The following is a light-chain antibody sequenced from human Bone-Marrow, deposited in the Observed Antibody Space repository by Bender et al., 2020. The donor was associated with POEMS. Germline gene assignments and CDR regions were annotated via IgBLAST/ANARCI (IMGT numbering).Light chain of an antibody. Sequence: QSALTRPRSVSGSPGQSVSISCTGSYNDVGAYNYVSWYQLRPGKAPKLVIFDVTKTPSGVPGRFSGSKSGNTASLTISGLQAEDEADYYCCSYADGPWVFGGGTKLTVL. CDR1: YNDVGAYNY. CDR3: CSYADGPWV. CDR2: DVT. V-gene: IGLV2-11*01. J-gene: IGLJ3*02.